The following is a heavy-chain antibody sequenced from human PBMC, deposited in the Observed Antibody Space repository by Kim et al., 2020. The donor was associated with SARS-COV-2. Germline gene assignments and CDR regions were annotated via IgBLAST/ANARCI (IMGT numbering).Heavy chain of an antibody. D-gene: IGHD4-17*01. CDR2: IYYSGST. CDR3: ARRRVYGGKGYFDY. J-gene: IGHJ4*02. V-gene: IGHV4-39*01. Sequence: SETLSLTCTVSGGSISSSSYYWGWIRQPPGKGLEWIGSIYYSGSTYYNPSLKSRVTISVDTSKNQFSLKLSSVTAADTAVYYCARRRVYGGKGYFDYWGQGTLVTVSS. CDR1: GGSISSSSYY.